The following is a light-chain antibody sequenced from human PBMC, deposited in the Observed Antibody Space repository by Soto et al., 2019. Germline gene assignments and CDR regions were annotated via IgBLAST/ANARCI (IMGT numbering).Light chain of an antibody. CDR1: SSNIGAGYD. CDR3: QSYDSILSGVV. V-gene: IGLV1-40*01. Sequence: QSVLTQPPSVSGAPGQRVTISCTGSSSNIGAGYDVHWYQQLPGTAPKLLIYGTSNRPSGVPDRFSGSKSGTSASLGITGLQAEDEAYYYFQSYDSILSGVVFGGGTKVTVL. J-gene: IGLJ2*01. CDR2: GTS.